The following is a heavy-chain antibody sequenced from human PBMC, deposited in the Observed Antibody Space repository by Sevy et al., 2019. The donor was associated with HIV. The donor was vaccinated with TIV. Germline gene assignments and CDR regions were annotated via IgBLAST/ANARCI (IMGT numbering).Heavy chain of an antibody. CDR3: TTSITIFGVVINEGY. CDR2: IKSKTDGGTT. D-gene: IGHD3-3*01. Sequence: GGTLRLTCAASGFTFSNAWMSWVRQAPGKGRGRVGRIKSKTDGGTTDYAAPVKGRFTISGDDSKNKLYLQMTSLTTEDTAVYYCTTSITIFGVVINEGYWGQGTLVTVSS. CDR1: GFTFSNAW. V-gene: IGHV3-15*01. J-gene: IGHJ4*02.